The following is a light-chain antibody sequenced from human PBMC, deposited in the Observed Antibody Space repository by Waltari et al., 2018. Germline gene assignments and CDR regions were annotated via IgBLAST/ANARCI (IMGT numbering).Light chain of an antibody. Sequence: HSALTQPASVSGSPGQSLTTPCTATSSDVGGYKYVSWHQQHPGKAPKLIIYDVSNRPSGVSNRFSGSKSGNTASLTISGLQAEDEAEYFCSSYTSARTWVFGGGTKL. CDR1: SSDVGGYKY. CDR2: DVS. J-gene: IGLJ3*02. CDR3: SSYTSARTWV. V-gene: IGLV2-14*03.